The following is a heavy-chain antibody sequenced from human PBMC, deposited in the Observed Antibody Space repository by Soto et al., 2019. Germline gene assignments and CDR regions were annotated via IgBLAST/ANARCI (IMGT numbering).Heavy chain of an antibody. Sequence: SETLSLTCTVSGGYICSGDYYWSWIRQPPGKGLEWIGYIYYSGSTYYNPSLKSRVTISVDTSKNQFSLKLSSVTAADTAVYYCAREEAGYCSGGSCPAWLDTWGQGTLVTVSS. V-gene: IGHV4-30-4*01. CDR2: IYYSGST. J-gene: IGHJ5*02. CDR1: GGYICSGDYY. D-gene: IGHD2-15*01. CDR3: AREEAGYCSGGSCPAWLDT.